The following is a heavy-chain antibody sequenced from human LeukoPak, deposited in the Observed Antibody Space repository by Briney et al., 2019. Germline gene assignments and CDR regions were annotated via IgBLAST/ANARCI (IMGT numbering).Heavy chain of an antibody. Sequence: GESLKISCKGSGYSFTSYWIGWVRQMPGKGLEWMGIIYPGDSGTRYSPSFQGRVTISADKSISTAYLQWSSLKASDTAMYYCARGATVAAAGTDAFDIWGQGTMVTVSS. CDR1: GYSFTSYW. CDR3: ARGATVAAAGTDAFDI. D-gene: IGHD6-13*01. V-gene: IGHV5-51*01. CDR2: IYPGDSGT. J-gene: IGHJ3*02.